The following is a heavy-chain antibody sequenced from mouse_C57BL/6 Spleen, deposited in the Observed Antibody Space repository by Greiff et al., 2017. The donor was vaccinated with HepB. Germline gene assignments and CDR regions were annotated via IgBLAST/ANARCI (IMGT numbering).Heavy chain of an antibody. Sequence: VKLEESGPGLVQPSQSLSITCTVSGFSLTSYGVHWVRQSPGKGLEWLGVIWSGGSTDYNAAFISRLSISKDNSKSQVFFKMNSLQADDTAIYYCARNQIYYGSSYDWYFDVWGTGTTVTVSS. J-gene: IGHJ1*03. CDR3: ARNQIYYGSSYDWYFDV. V-gene: IGHV2-2*01. CDR1: GFSLTSYG. CDR2: IWSGGST. D-gene: IGHD1-1*01.